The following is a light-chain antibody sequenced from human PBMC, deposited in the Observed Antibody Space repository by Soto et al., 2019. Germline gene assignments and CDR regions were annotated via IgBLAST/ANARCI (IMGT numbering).Light chain of an antibody. CDR1: QRVSGGF. CDR2: DTS. J-gene: IGKJ4*01. CDR3: QQYDSWLT. V-gene: IGKV3D-20*01. Sequence: DIVLTQSPATLSLSPGERATLYCRASQRVSGGFLAWYQQKPGLAPRLILYDTSFRATGIPDRFSGSGSGTDFTLTISGLQSEDFGVYYCQQYDSWLTFGGGTKVDIK.